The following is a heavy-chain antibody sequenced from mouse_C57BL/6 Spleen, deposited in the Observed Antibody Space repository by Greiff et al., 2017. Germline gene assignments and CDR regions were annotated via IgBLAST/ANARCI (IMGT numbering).Heavy chain of an antibody. J-gene: IGHJ2*01. Sequence: EVKLVESGPGLVKPSQSLSLTCSVTGYSITSGYYWNWIRQFPGNKLEWMGYISYDGSNNYNPSLKNRISITRDTSKNQFFLKLNSVTTEDTATYYCAREGTTVNYFDYWGQGTTLTVSS. CDR3: AREGTTVNYFDY. D-gene: IGHD1-1*01. V-gene: IGHV3-6*01. CDR2: ISYDGSN. CDR1: GYSITSGYY.